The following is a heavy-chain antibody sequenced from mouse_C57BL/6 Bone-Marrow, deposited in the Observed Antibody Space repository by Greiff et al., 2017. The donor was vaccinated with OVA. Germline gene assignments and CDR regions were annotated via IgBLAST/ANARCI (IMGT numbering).Heavy chain of an antibody. CDR3: ARHEDYDDWYFDV. J-gene: IGHJ1*03. CDR2: IWSDGST. V-gene: IGHV2-6-1*01. Sequence: VQGVESGPGLVAPSQSLSITCTVSGFSLTSYGVHWVRQPPGKGLEWLVVIWSDGSTTYNSALKSRLSISKDNSKSHVFLKMNSLQTDDTAMDYCARHEDYDDWYFDVWGTGTTVTVSS. CDR1: GFSLTSYG. D-gene: IGHD2-4*01.